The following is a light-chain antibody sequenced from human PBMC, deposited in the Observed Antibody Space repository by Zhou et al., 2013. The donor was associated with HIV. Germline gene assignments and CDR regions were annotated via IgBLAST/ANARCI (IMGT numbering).Light chain of an antibody. CDR1: QDITNY. CDR3: QQSYITPCT. J-gene: IGKJ2*02. Sequence: DIQMTQSPSSLSASVGDRVIITCQASQDITNYLNWYQQKPGKAPKLLIYDASDLETGVPSRFSGSGSGTDFTLTISSLQPEDFATYYCQQSYITPCTFGQGTKLEIK. CDR2: DAS. V-gene: IGKV1-39*01.